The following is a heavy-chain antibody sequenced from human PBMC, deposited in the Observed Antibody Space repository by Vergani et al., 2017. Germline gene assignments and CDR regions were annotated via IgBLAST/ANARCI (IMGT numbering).Heavy chain of an antibody. J-gene: IGHJ5*02. CDR3: ARGPTKTRYCSGGSCPRHGDNWFDP. V-gene: IGHV3-33*01. CDR1: GFTFSSYG. Sequence: QVQLVESGGGVVQPGRSLRLSCAASGFTFSSYGMHWVRQAPGKGLEWVAVIWYDGSNKYYADSVKGRFTISRDNSKNTLYLQMNSLRAEDTAVYYCARGPTKTRYCSGGSCPRHGDNWFDPWGQGTLVTVSS. CDR2: IWYDGSNK. D-gene: IGHD2-15*01.